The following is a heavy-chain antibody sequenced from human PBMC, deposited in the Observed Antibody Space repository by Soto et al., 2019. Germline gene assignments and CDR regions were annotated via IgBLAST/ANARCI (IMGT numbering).Heavy chain of an antibody. CDR1: GFTLRNYA. CDR2: ISANDVGT. V-gene: IGHV3-23*01. Sequence: GGSLRLSCEASGFTLRNYAMTWVRQAPGKGLEWVSLISANDVGTYYAESVKTRFTISTDQSRNTAYLQMDSLRADDTAIYYCAKAKNDYNWDNRPPFDYWGQGTLVTVSS. J-gene: IGHJ4*02. D-gene: IGHD1-20*01. CDR3: AKAKNDYNWDNRPPFDY.